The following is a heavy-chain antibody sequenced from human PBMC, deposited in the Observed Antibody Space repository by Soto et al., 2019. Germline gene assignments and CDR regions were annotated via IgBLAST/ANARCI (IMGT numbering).Heavy chain of an antibody. Sequence: ASVKVSCKASGGTFSSYAISWVRQAPGQGLEWMGGIIPIFGTANYAQKFQGRVTITADESTSTAYMELSSLRSEDTAVYYCARDRASYGSTSCYAGCNWFDPWGQGTLVTVPQ. J-gene: IGHJ5*02. D-gene: IGHD2-2*01. V-gene: IGHV1-69*13. CDR1: GGTFSSYA. CDR3: ARDRASYGSTSCYAGCNWFDP. CDR2: IIPIFGTA.